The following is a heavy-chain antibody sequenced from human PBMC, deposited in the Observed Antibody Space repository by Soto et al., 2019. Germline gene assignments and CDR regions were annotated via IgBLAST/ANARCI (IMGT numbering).Heavy chain of an antibody. CDR2: INLNLGNT. J-gene: IGHJ4*02. CDR1: GHSFSDSS. CDR3: ARGLGGYDLYGPDS. V-gene: IGHV1-2*02. Sequence: ASVKVSCKASGHSFSDSSMHWVRQAPGQGLEWMGWINLNLGNTNYAQKFQGRVTMTWDASINTAYMELTRLKSDDTAMYFCARGLGGYDLYGPDSWGQGTLVTVSS. D-gene: IGHD5-12*01.